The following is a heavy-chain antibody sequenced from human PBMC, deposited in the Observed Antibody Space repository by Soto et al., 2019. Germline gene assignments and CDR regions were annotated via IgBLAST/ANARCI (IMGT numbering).Heavy chain of an antibody. CDR3: AWGVVPIDF. CDR2: INHSGST. Sequence: QVQLQQWGAGLLKPSETLSLTCAVYGGSFSGYYWSWIRQPPGKGLEWIGGINHSGSTNYNPSLKGRVTISVDTSKNQLSLKLSSVTAADTAVYYCAWGVVPIDFWGQGTLVTVSS. D-gene: IGHD2-2*01. J-gene: IGHJ4*02. V-gene: IGHV4-34*01. CDR1: GGSFSGYY.